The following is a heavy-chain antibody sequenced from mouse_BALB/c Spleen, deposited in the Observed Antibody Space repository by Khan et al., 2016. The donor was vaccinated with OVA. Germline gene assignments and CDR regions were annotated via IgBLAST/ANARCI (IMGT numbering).Heavy chain of an antibody. CDR2: INPGSGDT. J-gene: IGHJ3*01. Sequence: QVQLKESGAELVRPGTSVKVSCKASGYAFTDFLIEWLQPRPGQGLEWIGLINPGSGDTNYNEKFKGKATLTANKSSSTAYMQLSSLTSDDSAVYFCARGGYGSWAYWGQGTLVTVAA. D-gene: IGHD1-1*02. CDR1: GYAFTDFL. CDR3: ARGGYGSWAY. V-gene: IGHV1-54*01.